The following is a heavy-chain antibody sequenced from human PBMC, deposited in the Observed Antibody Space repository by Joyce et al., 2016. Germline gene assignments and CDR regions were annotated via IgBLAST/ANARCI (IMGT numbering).Heavy chain of an antibody. V-gene: IGHV4-34*01. CDR1: GGSFSSYY. CDR2: INHSGST. Sequence: QVQLQQWGAGLLKPSETLSLTCAVYGGSFSSYYWSWIRQPPGKGLEWIGEINHSGSTNYNPSLKSRVTISVDTSKNQFSLKLSSVTAADTAVYYCARGPRSNWGLVWFDPWGQGTLVTVSS. CDR3: ARGPRSNWGLVWFDP. J-gene: IGHJ5*02. D-gene: IGHD7-27*01.